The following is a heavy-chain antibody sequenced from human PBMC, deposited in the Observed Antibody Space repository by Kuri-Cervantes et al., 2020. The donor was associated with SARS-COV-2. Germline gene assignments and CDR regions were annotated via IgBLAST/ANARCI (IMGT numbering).Heavy chain of an antibody. J-gene: IGHJ3*02. CDR1: GGTFSSYA. CDR3: ARVWWEARITDAFDI. V-gene: IGHV1-18*01. Sequence: ASVKVSCKASGGTFSSYAVTWVRQAPGRGLECMGWISAYNGNTNYAQKFQGRVTMTTDTSTSTAYMELRSLRSDDTAVYYCARVWWEARITDAFDIWGQGTMVTVSS. D-gene: IGHD1-26*01. CDR2: ISAYNGNT.